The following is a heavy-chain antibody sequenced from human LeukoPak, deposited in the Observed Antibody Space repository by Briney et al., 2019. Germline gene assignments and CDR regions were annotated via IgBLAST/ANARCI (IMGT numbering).Heavy chain of an antibody. V-gene: IGHV3-23*01. CDR2: ISGSGGST. CDR3: AKDLHAYYYDSSGYYYEPRYYFDY. J-gene: IGHJ4*02. D-gene: IGHD3-22*01. Sequence: GGSLRLSCAASGFTFSSYAMSWVRQAPGKGLEWVSAISGSGGSTYHADSVKGRFTISRDNSKNTLYLQMNSLRAEDTAVYYCAKDLHAYYYDSSGYYYEPRYYFDYWGQGTLVTVSS. CDR1: GFTFSSYA.